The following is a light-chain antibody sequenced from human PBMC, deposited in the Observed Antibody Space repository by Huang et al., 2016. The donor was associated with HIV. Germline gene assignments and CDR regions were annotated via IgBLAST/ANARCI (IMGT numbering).Light chain of an antibody. V-gene: IGKV2-30*02. CDR1: QSLVHSDGNTY. Sequence: DVVTTQSPLSLPVTLGQPASISCRSGQSLVHSDGNTYLSWFQQRPGQSPRRLIYKVSNRDSGGPDRFSGSGSGTDFTLKISRVEAEDVGVYYCMQGTHWPWTFGQGTKVEIK. J-gene: IGKJ1*01. CDR2: KVS. CDR3: MQGTHWPWT.